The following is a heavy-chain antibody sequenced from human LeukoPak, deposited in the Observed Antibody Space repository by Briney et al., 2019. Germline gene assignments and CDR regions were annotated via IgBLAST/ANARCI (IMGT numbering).Heavy chain of an antibody. Sequence: SETLSLTCTVSGGSISSYYWSWIRQPAGKGLEWIGRIYTRGSTNYNPSLKSRVTMSVDPSKSQFSLKLSSVTAADTAVYYCARDRGNYDAFDIWGQGTMVTVSS. D-gene: IGHD3-10*01. CDR1: GGSISSYY. CDR2: IYTRGST. CDR3: ARDRGNYDAFDI. J-gene: IGHJ3*02. V-gene: IGHV4-4*07.